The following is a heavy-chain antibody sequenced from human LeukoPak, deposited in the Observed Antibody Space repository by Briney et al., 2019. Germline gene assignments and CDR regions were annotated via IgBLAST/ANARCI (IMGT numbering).Heavy chain of an antibody. Sequence: ASVKVSCKASGYTFTGYYMRWVRQAPGQGLEWMGWINPNSGGTNYAQKFQGRVTMTRDTSISTAYMELSRLRSDDTAVYYCARDHSRGPELDYWGQGTLVTVSS. CDR1: GYTFTGYY. CDR2: INPNSGGT. V-gene: IGHV1-2*02. D-gene: IGHD1-14*01. J-gene: IGHJ4*02. CDR3: ARDHSRGPELDY.